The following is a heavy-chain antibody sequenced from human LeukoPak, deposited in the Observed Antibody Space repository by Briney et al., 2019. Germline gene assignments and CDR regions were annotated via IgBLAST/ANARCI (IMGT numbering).Heavy chain of an antibody. V-gene: IGHV3-11*04. J-gene: IGHJ4*02. CDR3: ARESPYGYFDY. D-gene: IGHD3-10*01. Sequence: GGSLRLSCAASGSTFSDYYMSWIRQAPGKGLEWVSYISSSGSTIYYADSVKGRFTISRDNAKNSLYLQMNSLRAEDTAVYYCARESPYGYFDYWGQGTLVTVSS. CDR1: GSTFSDYY. CDR2: ISSSGSTI.